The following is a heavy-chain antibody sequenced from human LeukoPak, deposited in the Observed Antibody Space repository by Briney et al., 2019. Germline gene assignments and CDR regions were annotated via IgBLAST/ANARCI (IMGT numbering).Heavy chain of an antibody. CDR1: GGSISTSAYY. J-gene: IGHJ4*02. CDR3: ARHYLGGNYPDYFNH. Sequence: SETLSLTCIVSGGSISTSAYYWGWIRQPPGEGLQWIGSIYYSGNTYYNSSLKSRVTISVDTSTSQFSLRLSSVTAADTAVYYCARHYLGGNYPDYFNHWGQGTLVTVSS. D-gene: IGHD1-26*01. CDR2: IYYSGNT. V-gene: IGHV4-39*01.